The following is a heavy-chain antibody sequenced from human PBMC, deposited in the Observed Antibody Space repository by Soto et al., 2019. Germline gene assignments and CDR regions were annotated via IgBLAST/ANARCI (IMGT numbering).Heavy chain of an antibody. Sequence: LRLSCAASGFTFSSYAMSWVRQAPGKGLEWVSAISGSGGSTYYADSVKGRFTISRDNSKNTLYLQMNSLRAEDTAVYYCAKSHEFGVVILYYFDYWGQGTLVTVSS. CDR3: AKSHEFGVVILYYFDY. V-gene: IGHV3-23*01. D-gene: IGHD3-3*01. CDR2: ISGSGGST. CDR1: GFTFSSYA. J-gene: IGHJ4*02.